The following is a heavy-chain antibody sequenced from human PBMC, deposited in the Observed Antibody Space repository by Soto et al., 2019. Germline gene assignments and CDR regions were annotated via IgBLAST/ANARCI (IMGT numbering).Heavy chain of an antibody. J-gene: IGHJ6*02. CDR2: IIPISGTA. Sequence: QVQLVQSGAEVKKPGSSVKVSCKACGGTFSSYAISWVRQAPGQGLEWMGGIIPISGTANYAQKFQGRVTITADESTSTAFMELSSLRSEDTAVYYCARSHGSSTSLEIYYYYYYGMDVWGQGTTVTVSS. CDR1: GGTFSSYA. V-gene: IGHV1-69*01. CDR3: ARSHGSSTSLEIYYYYYYGMDV. D-gene: IGHD2-2*01.